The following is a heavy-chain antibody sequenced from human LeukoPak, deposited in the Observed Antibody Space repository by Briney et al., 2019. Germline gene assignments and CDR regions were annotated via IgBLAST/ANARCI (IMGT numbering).Heavy chain of an antibody. J-gene: IGHJ4*02. Sequence: ASVKVSCKACVYTFTGYQIHWVRQAGGQGLEWMGWINPNSGGTNYAQKFQGRVTMTRDTSISTAYMELSRLRSDDTAVYYCARGGIFDYWGQGTLVNVSS. V-gene: IGHV1-2*02. CDR2: INPNSGGT. D-gene: IGHD3-10*01. CDR3: ARGGIFDY. CDR1: VYTFTGYQ.